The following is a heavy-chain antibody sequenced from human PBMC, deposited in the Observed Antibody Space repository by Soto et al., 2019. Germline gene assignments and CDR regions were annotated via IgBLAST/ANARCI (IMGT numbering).Heavy chain of an antibody. J-gene: IGHJ6*02. D-gene: IGHD3-3*01. CDR1: GFTFSGSA. V-gene: IGHV3-73*01. Sequence: GGSLRLSCAASGFTFSGSAMHWVRQASGKGLEWVGRIRSKANSYATAYAASVKGRFTISRDDSKNTAYLQMNSLKTEDTAVYYCTRKVREDDFWSGNYYYYGMDVWGQGTTVTVSS. CDR2: IRSKANSYAT. CDR3: TRKVREDDFWSGNYYYYGMDV.